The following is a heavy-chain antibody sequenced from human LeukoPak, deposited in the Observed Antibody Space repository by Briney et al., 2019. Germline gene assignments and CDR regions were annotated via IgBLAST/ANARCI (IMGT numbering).Heavy chain of an antibody. J-gene: IGHJ4*02. CDR1: GYTFTSYG. Sequence: ASVKVSCKASGYTFTSYGISWVRQASGQGLEWMGWISAYNGNTNYAQKLQGRVTMTTDTSTSTAYMELRSLRSDDTAVYYCARLYGEVPPYYFDYWGQGTLVTVSS. V-gene: IGHV1-18*01. CDR2: ISAYNGNT. D-gene: IGHD2-2*01. CDR3: ARLYGEVPPYYFDY.